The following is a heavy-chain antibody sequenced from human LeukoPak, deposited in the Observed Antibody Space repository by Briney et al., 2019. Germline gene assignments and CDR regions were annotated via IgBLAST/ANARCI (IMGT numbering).Heavy chain of an antibody. Sequence: GGSLRLSCAASRFPFSSYRMVWVRQAPGKGLEWLSYISGSGGTLYCTDSVKGRFTISRDNSKNTLYLQMNSLRAEDTAVYYCAKDSYDSSGYYGAFDIWGQGTMVTVSS. J-gene: IGHJ3*02. CDR1: RFPFSSYR. D-gene: IGHD3-22*01. CDR3: AKDSYDSSGYYGAFDI. V-gene: IGHV3-48*01. CDR2: ISGSGGTL.